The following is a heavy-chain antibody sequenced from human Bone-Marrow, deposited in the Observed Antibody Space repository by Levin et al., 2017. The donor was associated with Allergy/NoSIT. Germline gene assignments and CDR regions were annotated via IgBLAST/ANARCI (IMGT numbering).Heavy chain of an antibody. Sequence: AGGSLRLSCAASGFTFSNSSMNWVRQAPGKGREWVSYISDSSSSIFYADSVKGRFTISRDNAKNSLFLQMNSLRDEDTAVYYCARDCPHLSYSSTWYYYYGMDVWGQGTTVTVSS. CDR3: ARDCPHLSYSSTWYYYYGMDV. D-gene: IGHD6-13*01. V-gene: IGHV3-48*02. CDR1: GFTFSNSS. CDR2: ISDSSSSI. J-gene: IGHJ6*02.